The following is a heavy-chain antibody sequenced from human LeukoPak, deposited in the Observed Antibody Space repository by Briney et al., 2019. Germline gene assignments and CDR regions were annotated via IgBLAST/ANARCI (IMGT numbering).Heavy chain of an antibody. D-gene: IGHD3-22*01. CDR3: ARTDYYDKSIDY. V-gene: IGHV3-33*01. Sequence: GGSLRLSCAASGFTFSNYGMHWVRQAPGKGLEWVAVIWYDGSDKYYADSVKGRFTISRDNSKNTLYLEMNSLRAEDTAVYYCARTDYYDKSIDYWGQGTLVTVSS. J-gene: IGHJ4*02. CDR1: GFTFSNYG. CDR2: IWYDGSDK.